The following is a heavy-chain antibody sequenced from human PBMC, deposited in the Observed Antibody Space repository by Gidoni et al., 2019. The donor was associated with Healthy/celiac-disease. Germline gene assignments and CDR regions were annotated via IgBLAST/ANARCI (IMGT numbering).Heavy chain of an antibody. CDR1: GFTFSSYA. CDR3: AKDQAYSSGWYRVDV. V-gene: IGHV3-23*01. J-gene: IGHJ6*04. D-gene: IGHD6-19*01. Sequence: EVQLLESGGGLVQPGGSLRLSCAASGFTFSSYAMSWVRQAPGKGLEWVSAISGSRGSTYYADSVKGRFTISRDNSKNTLYLQMNSLRAEDTAVYYCAKDQAYSSGWYRVDVWGKGTTVTVSS. CDR2: ISGSRGST.